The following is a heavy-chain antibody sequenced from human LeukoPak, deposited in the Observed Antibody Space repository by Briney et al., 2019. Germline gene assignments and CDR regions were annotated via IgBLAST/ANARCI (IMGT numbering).Heavy chain of an antibody. J-gene: IGHJ5*02. CDR3: ARGFVAH. CDR1: GFTFSSYW. V-gene: IGHV3-74*01. CDR2: INSDGSST. Sequence: HPGGSLRLSCAASGFTFSSYWMHWVRQAPGEGLVWVSRINSDGSSTGYADSVKGRFTISRDNVKNTLYLQMNSLRAEDTAVYYCARGFVAHWGQGTLVTVSS.